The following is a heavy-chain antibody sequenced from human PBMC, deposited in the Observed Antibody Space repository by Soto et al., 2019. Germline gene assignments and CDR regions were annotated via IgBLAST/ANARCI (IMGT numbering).Heavy chain of an antibody. D-gene: IGHD1-26*01. CDR3: ARVEPALGYYYYMDV. J-gene: IGHJ6*03. CDR1: GGSISSGGYY. CDR2: IYYIGST. Sequence: PSETLSLTCTVSGGSISSGGYYWSWIRQHPGKGLEWIGYIYYIGSTYYNPSLKSRVTISVDTSKNQFSLKLSSVTAADTAVYYCARVEPALGYYYYMDVWGKGTTVTVSS. V-gene: IGHV4-31*03.